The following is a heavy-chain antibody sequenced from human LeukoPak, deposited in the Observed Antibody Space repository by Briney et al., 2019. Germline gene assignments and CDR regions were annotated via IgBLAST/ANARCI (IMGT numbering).Heavy chain of an antibody. Sequence: GGSLRLSCSASGFPFNTYAIPWVRQAPGKGLEYVAGISSNGDNTDFADSAKGRFTISRDNSKSTLFLQMNSLRAEDTAVYFCTRDSALLGVAFDLWGQGTVVTVSS. CDR1: GFPFNTYA. CDR2: ISSNGDNT. V-gene: IGHV3-64D*06. CDR3: TRDSALLGVAFDL. J-gene: IGHJ3*01. D-gene: IGHD2-15*01.